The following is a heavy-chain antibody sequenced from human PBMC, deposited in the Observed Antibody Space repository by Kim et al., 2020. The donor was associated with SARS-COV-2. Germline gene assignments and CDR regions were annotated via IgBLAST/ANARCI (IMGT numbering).Heavy chain of an antibody. CDR1: GFTFSSFW. V-gene: IGHV3-7*01. CDR2: IKQDGTEK. Sequence: GGSLRLSCAASGFTFSSFWMSWVRQAPGKGLEWVANIKQDGTEKDYVDSVKGRFTISRDNAKISLYLQMNSLRVEDTALYYCARDWSSRYSSGFWGQGT. J-gene: IGHJ4*02. D-gene: IGHD6-19*01. CDR3: ARDWSSRYSSGF.